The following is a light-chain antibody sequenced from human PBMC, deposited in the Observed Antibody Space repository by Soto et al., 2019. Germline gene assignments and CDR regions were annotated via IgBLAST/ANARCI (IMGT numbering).Light chain of an antibody. CDR3: SSYTSNNNYV. V-gene: IGLV2-18*02. J-gene: IGLJ1*01. CDR1: SSDVGSYNR. CDR2: EVT. Sequence: QSALTQPPSVSGSPGQSVTISCTGTSSDVGSYNRVSWYQHPPGTAPKLMIYEVTNRPSGVPDRFSASKSGNTASLAISVQQAEDDADYYCSSYTSNNNYVFGTGTKVTVL.